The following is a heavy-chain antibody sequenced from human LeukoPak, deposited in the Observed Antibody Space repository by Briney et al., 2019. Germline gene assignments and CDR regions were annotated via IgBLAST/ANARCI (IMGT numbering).Heavy chain of an antibody. CDR3: AKDAASYSGYDYVLGYFDY. Sequence: GGSLRLSCAVSGFTLGSYWMHWVRQAPGQGLAWVSRVNTDGRSTTYAESVKGRFTISKDNAKNTMYLQMNSLRAEDTAVYYCAKDAASYSGYDYVLGYFDYWGQGTLVTVSS. CDR1: GFTLGSYW. J-gene: IGHJ4*02. D-gene: IGHD5-12*01. V-gene: IGHV3-74*01. CDR2: VNTDGRST.